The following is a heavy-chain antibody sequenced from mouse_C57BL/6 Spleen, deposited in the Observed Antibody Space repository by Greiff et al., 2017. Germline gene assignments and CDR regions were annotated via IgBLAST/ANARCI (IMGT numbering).Heavy chain of an antibody. V-gene: IGHV1-72*01. CDR1: GYTFTSYW. D-gene: IGHD3-2*02. CDR3: ARAGTAQAPDY. CDR2: IDPNSGGT. Sequence: QVQLQQPGAELVKPGASVQLSCKASGYTFTSYWMHWVKQRPGRGLEWIGRIDPNSGGTKYNEKFKSKATLTVDKPSSTAYMQLRSLTSEDSAVFYCARAGTAQAPDYWGQGTTLTVSS. J-gene: IGHJ2*01.